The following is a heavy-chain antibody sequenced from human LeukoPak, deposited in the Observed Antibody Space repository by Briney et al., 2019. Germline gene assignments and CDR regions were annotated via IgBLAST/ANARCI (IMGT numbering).Heavy chain of an antibody. V-gene: IGHV3-49*04. D-gene: IGHD3-9*01. J-gene: IGHJ4*02. CDR2: IRRKDHGGTP. CDR1: GYIFGVYA. CDR3: ARDSNFELDY. Sequence: GGSLRLFCTTSGYIFGVYAMIWVRQAPGKGLEWVGFIRRKDHGGTPEHAASVKGRFTTSRDDSKSIAYLQMNSLKTEDTAVYFCARDSNFELDYWGQGTQVTVSS.